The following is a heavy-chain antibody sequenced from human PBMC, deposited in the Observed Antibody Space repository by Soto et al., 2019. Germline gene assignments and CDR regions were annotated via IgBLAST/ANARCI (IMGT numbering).Heavy chain of an antibody. CDR1: GVSITSYY. V-gene: IGHV4-59*08. CDR2: IYYSGNT. CDR3: ARRRDYFDY. Sequence: QVQLQESGPGLVKPSETLSLTCTVSGVSITSYYWSWVRQPPGKGLEWIGSIYYSGNTNYNPSLESRVTISVDTSKNQFSLKLSSVTAADTAVYYCARRRDYFDYWGQGTLVTVSS. J-gene: IGHJ4*02.